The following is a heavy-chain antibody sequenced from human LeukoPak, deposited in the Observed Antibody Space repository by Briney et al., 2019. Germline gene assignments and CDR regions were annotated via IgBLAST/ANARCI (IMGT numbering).Heavy chain of an antibody. V-gene: IGHV3-21*01. Sequence: GGSLRLSCAASGFIFSRDSMNWVRQAPGKGLEWVSSISSSSTYIYYADLVKGRFTISRDNAKNSLHLQMNSLRAEDTAVYYCARGGGYSGYDLDAFDIWGQGTMVTVSS. D-gene: IGHD5-12*01. CDR2: ISSSSTYI. CDR1: GFIFSRDS. CDR3: ARGGGYSGYDLDAFDI. J-gene: IGHJ3*02.